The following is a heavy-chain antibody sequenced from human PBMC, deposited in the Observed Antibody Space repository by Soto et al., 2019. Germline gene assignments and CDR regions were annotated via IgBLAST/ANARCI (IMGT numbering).Heavy chain of an antibody. CDR2: IYYSGST. D-gene: IGHD3-3*01. J-gene: IGHJ6*02. CDR1: GGSISSSSYY. CDR3: ARPRTAVTRQDFWSGYYGYYYYGMDV. V-gene: IGHV4-39*01. Sequence: PSETLSLTCTVSGGSISSSSYYWGWIRQPPGKGLEWIGRIYYSGSTYYNPSLKSRVTISVDTSKNPSSLKLSSVTAADTAVYYCARPRTAVTRQDFWSGYYGYYYYGMDVWGQGATVTVSS.